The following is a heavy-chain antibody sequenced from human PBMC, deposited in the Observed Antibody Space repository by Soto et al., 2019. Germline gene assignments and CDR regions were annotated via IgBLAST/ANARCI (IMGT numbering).Heavy chain of an antibody. CDR1: GFTFSSYG. V-gene: IGHV3-30*18. CDR3: AKSYYYDSSGYYY. Sequence: QVQLVESGGGVVQPGRSLRLSCAASGFTFSSYGMHWVRQAPGKGLEWVAVISYDGSNKYYADSVKGRFTISRDNSKNALYLQMNSLSAEDTAVYYCAKSYYYDSSGYYYWGQGTLVTVSS. CDR2: ISYDGSNK. D-gene: IGHD3-22*01. J-gene: IGHJ4*02.